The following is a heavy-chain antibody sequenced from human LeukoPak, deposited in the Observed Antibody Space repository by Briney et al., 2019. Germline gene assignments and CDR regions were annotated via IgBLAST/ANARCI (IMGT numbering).Heavy chain of an antibody. CDR1: GGSISSYY. D-gene: IGHD6-6*01. Sequence: PSETLSLTCTVSGGSISSYYWSWIRQPPGKGLEWIGYIYYSGSTNYNPSLKSRVTISVDTSKNQFSLKLSSVTAADTAVYYCAKDRIAARPIYYFDYWGQGTLVTVSS. CDR3: AKDRIAARPIYYFDY. V-gene: IGHV4-59*01. J-gene: IGHJ4*02. CDR2: IYYSGST.